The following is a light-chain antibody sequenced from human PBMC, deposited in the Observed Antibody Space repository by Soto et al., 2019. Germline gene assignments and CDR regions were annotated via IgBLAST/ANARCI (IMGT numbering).Light chain of an antibody. J-gene: IGKJ1*01. CDR1: QSISSW. V-gene: IGKV1-5*01. Sequence: DIQMTQSPSTLSAPVGDRVTITCRASQSISSWLAWYQQKLGRAPRLLIYDASSLESGVPSRFSGSGYGTEFTLTISSLQSEDFAVYYCQQYNNWPQTLGQGTKVDIK. CDR2: DAS. CDR3: QQYNNWPQT.